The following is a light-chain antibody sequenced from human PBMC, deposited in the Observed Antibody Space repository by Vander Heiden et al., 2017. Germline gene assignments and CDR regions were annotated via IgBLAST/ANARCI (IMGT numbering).Light chain of an antibody. CDR2: INSDGSH. J-gene: IGLJ2*01. CDR3: QTWGTGIRV. V-gene: IGLV4-69*01. CDR1: SGHSRYD. Sequence: QVVLTQSPSASASPGASVKLTCTLSSGHSRYDIAWHKQQPEKGPRFLMKINSDGSHSKGDGLPDRFSGSSSGAERYLTISTLQSEDEADYYCQTWGTGIRVFGGGTKLTVL.